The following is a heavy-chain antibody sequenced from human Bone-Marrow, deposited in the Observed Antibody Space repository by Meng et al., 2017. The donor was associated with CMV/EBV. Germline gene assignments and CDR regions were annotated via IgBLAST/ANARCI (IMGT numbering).Heavy chain of an antibody. J-gene: IGHJ6*02. V-gene: IGHV3-11*01. D-gene: IGHD6-6*01. CDR1: GFTFSDYY. Sequence: GGSLRLSCAASGFTFSDYYMSWIRQAPGKGLEWVSYISSSGSTIYYADSVKGRFTISRDNAKHSLYLQMNSLRAEDTAVYYCARDGVSIAARDYYYGMDVWGQGTTVTVSS. CDR2: ISSSGSTI. CDR3: ARDGVSIAARDYYYGMDV.